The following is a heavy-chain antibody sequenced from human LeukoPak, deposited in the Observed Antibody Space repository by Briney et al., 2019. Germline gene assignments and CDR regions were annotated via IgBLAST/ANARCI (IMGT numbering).Heavy chain of an antibody. Sequence: GGSLRVSCAASGFTVSSNYMSWVRQAPGKGLEWVSVIYSGGSTYYADSVKGRFTISTDNSKNTLYLQMTSLRAEDTAVYYCARAVDGSYYYWGQGTLVTVSS. D-gene: IGHD1-26*01. CDR2: IYSGGST. CDR3: ARAVDGSYYY. V-gene: IGHV3-53*01. J-gene: IGHJ4*02. CDR1: GFTVSSNY.